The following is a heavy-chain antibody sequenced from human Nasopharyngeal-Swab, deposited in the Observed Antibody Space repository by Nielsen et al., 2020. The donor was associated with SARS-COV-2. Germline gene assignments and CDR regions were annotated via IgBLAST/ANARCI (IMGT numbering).Heavy chain of an antibody. CDR2: IYYSGST. J-gene: IGHJ4*02. CDR1: GGSISSYY. D-gene: IGHD3-3*01. CDR3: ASSPYDFWSGYRFDY. Sequence: SETLSLTCTASGGSISSYYWSWIRQPPGKGLEWIGYIYYSGSTNYNPSLKSRVTISVDTSKNQFSLKLSSVTAADTAVYYCASSPYDFWSGYRFDYWGQGTLVTVSS. V-gene: IGHV4-59*13.